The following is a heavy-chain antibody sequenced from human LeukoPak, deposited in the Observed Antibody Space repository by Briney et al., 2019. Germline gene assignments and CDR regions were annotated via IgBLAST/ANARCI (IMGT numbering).Heavy chain of an antibody. V-gene: IGHV3-7*01. CDR2: IKQDGSEK. D-gene: IGHD3-10*01. CDR1: GFTFSSYW. Sequence: GGSLRLSCAASGFTFSSYWMSWVRQAPGKGLEWVANIKQDGSEKYYVDSVKGRFTISGDNAENPLYLQMNSLRAEDTAVYYCARSITMVRGVINDAFDIWGQGTMVTVSS. J-gene: IGHJ3*02. CDR3: ARSITMVRGVINDAFDI.